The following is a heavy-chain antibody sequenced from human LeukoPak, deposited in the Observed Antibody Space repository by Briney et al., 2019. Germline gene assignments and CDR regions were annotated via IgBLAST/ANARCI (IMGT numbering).Heavy chain of an antibody. J-gene: IGHJ3*02. D-gene: IGHD3-22*01. V-gene: IGHV1-18*01. CDR2: ISAYNGNT. CDR1: GYTFTSYG. Sequence: ASVKVSCKASGYTFTSYGISWVRRAPGQGLEWMGWISAYNGNTNYAQKLQGRVTMTTDTSTSTAYMELRSLRSDDTAVYYCARASIGDYYDSSGYSAFDIWGQGTMVTVSS. CDR3: ARASIGDYYDSSGYSAFDI.